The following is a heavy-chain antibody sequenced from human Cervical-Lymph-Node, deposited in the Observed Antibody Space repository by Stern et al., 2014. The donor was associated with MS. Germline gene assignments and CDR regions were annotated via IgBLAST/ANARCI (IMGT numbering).Heavy chain of an antibody. D-gene: IGHD3-16*01. CDR1: GYSFGNFW. V-gene: IGHV5-51*03. Sequence: EVQLVESGAEVRKPGESLKISCKASGYSFGNFWIAWVRQVPGKGLEWMRIIYPGDSETRYRPSFQGQVTLSADESISTAYLQWSSLKASDTGIYYCARRGLGYDGADHWGQGALVTVSS. CDR2: IYPGDSET. CDR3: ARRGLGYDGADH. J-gene: IGHJ4*02.